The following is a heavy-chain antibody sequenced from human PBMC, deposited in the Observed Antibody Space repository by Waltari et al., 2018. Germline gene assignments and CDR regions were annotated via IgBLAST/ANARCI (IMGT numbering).Heavy chain of an antibody. CDR2: IYTSGST. CDR3: AREVGAGWLSDYYYYMDV. Sequence: QVQLQESGPGLVKPSETLSLTCTVSGGSISSYYWSWIRQPAGKGLEWIGRIYTSGSTNYNPSLKSRVTMSVDTSKNQFSLKLSSVTAADTAVYYCAREVGAGWLSDYYYYMDVWGKGTTVTVSS. CDR1: GGSISSYY. J-gene: IGHJ6*03. D-gene: IGHD6-19*01. V-gene: IGHV4-4*07.